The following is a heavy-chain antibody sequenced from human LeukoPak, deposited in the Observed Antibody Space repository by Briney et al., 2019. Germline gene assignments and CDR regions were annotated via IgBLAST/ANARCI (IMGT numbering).Heavy chain of an antibody. Sequence: SETLSLTCAVYGGSFSGYYWSWFRQPPGKGLEWIGEINHSGSTNYNPSLKSRVTISVDTSKNQFSLKLSSVTAADTAVYYCALLGGSGYDYRPFDYWGQGTLVTVSS. CDR3: ALLGGSGYDYRPFDY. J-gene: IGHJ4*02. D-gene: IGHD5-12*01. CDR2: INHSGST. V-gene: IGHV4-34*01. CDR1: GGSFSGYY.